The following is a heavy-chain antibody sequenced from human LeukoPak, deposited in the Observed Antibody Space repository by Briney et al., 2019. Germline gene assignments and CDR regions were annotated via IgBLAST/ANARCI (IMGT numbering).Heavy chain of an antibody. CDR1: GGSISGYY. CDR2: IYYSGST. CDR3: ARNGPPYYYYYMDV. J-gene: IGHJ6*03. D-gene: IGHD1-14*01. V-gene: IGHV4-59*01. Sequence: SETLSLTCTVSGGSISGYYWSWIRQRSGRGLEWIGYIYYSGSTNYNPSLKSRVTLSVDTSSNQFSLKLNSVTAADTAVYYCARNGPPYYYYYMDVWGKGTTVTVSS.